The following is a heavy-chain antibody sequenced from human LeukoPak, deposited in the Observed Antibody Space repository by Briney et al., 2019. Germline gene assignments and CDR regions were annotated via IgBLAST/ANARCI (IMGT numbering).Heavy chain of an antibody. D-gene: IGHD1-26*01. V-gene: IGHV1-8*03. Sequence: ASVKVSCKASGYTFTSYDINWVRQATGQGLEWMGWMNPNSGNTGYAQKFQGRVTITRNTSISTAYMELSSLRSDDTAMYYCARVDSGRYYGHDYWGQGTLVTVTS. CDR1: GYTFTSYD. CDR2: MNPNSGNT. J-gene: IGHJ4*02. CDR3: ARVDSGRYYGHDY.